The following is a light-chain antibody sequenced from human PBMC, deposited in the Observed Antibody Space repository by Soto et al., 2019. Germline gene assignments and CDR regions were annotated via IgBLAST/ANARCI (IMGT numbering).Light chain of an antibody. CDR2: LGS. CDR1: QSLLHSNGYNY. J-gene: IGKJ1*01. Sequence: DIVMTQSPLSLPVTPGEPASISCRSSQSLLHSNGYNYLDWYLQKPGQSPQLLIYLGSNRASGVPDMFRGSGSGTDFTLKISRVEAEDVGVYYCMQALQTVTFGQGTKVEIK. V-gene: IGKV2-28*01. CDR3: MQALQTVT.